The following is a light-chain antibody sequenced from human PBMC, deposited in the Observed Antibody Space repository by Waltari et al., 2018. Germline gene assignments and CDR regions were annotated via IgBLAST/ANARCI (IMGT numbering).Light chain of an antibody. CDR1: QSIHNY. V-gene: IGKV3-11*01. CDR3: QQRRNWPLT. Sequence: DIVLTQSPATLSLSPGERATPPCRASQSIHNYLAWYQQKPGQAPRLLIYDTSNRATGISARFSGSGFGTDFTLTISSLEPEDFAVYYCQQRRNWPLTFGGGTKVEIK. CDR2: DTS. J-gene: IGKJ4*01.